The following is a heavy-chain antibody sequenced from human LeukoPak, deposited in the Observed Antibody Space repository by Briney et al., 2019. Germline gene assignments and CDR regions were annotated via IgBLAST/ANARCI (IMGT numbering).Heavy chain of an antibody. CDR1: GFSFIGTW. D-gene: IGHD3-22*01. V-gene: IGHV3-53*01. CDR2: IYSGGST. Sequence: PGGSLRLSCEASGFSFIGTWMSWVRQAPGKGLEWVSVIYSGGSTYYADSVKGRFTISRDNSKNTLYLQMNSLRAEDTAVYYCARLEVVVPGEYYFDYWGQGTLVTVSS. J-gene: IGHJ4*02. CDR3: ARLEVVVPGEYYFDY.